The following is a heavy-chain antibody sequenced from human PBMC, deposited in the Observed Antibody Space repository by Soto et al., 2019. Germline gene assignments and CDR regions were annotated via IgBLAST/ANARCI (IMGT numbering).Heavy chain of an antibody. CDR2: IYYSGST. CDR3: ASPTVATGSRDY. V-gene: IGHV4-39*01. D-gene: IGHD5-12*01. Sequence: SLTCTVSGGSISSSSYYWGWIRQPPGKGLEWIGSIYYSGSTYYNPSLKSRVTISVDTSKNQFSLKLSSVTAADTAVYYCASPTVATGSRDYWGQGTLVTVSS. CDR1: GGSISSSSYY. J-gene: IGHJ4*02.